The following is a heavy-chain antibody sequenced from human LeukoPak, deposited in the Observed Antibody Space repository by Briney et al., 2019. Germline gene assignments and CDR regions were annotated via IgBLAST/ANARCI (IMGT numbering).Heavy chain of an antibody. CDR3: ARHWTYYDYVWGSYRPYYFDY. Sequence: SETLSLTCAVYGGSFSGYYWSWIRQPPGKGLEWIGEINHSGSTNYNPSLKSRVTISVDTSKNQFSLKLSSVTAADTAVYYCARHWTYYDYVWGSYRPYYFDYWGQGTLVTISS. CDR1: GGSFSGYY. V-gene: IGHV4-34*01. CDR2: INHSGST. D-gene: IGHD3-16*02. J-gene: IGHJ4*02.